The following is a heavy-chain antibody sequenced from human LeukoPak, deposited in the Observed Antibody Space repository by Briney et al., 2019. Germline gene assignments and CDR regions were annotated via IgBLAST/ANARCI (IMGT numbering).Heavy chain of an antibody. CDR2: ISSSSSYT. CDR3: ARDVYDILTGYSDAFDI. V-gene: IGHV3-11*06. Sequence: PGGSLRLSCAASGFTFSDYYMSWIRQAPGKGLEWVSYISSSSSYTNYADSVKGRFTISRDNAKNSLYLQMNSLRAEDTAVYYCARDVYDILTGYSDAFDIWGQGTMVTVSS. D-gene: IGHD3-9*01. J-gene: IGHJ3*02. CDR1: GFTFSDYY.